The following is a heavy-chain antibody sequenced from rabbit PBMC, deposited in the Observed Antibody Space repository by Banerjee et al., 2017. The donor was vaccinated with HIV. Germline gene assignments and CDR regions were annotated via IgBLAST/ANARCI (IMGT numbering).Heavy chain of an antibody. V-gene: IGHV1S47*01. CDR1: GFDFSSYG. CDR2: IDPVFGIT. J-gene: IGHJ4*01. D-gene: IGHD8-1*01. CDR3: ARDGAGGSYFAL. Sequence: QEQLQETGGGLVQPGGSLTLSCKASGFDFSSYGVSWVRQAPGKGLEWIGYIDPVFGITYYANWVNGRFSISRENAQNTVFLQMTSLTAADTATCFCARDGAGGSYFALWGQGTLVTVS.